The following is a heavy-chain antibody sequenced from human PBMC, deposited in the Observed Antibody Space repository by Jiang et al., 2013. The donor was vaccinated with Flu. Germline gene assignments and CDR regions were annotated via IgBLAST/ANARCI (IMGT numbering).Heavy chain of an antibody. CDR3: MRNIRRSDNTAYYAEY. V-gene: IGHV5-51*01. J-gene: IGHJ4*02. CDR2: IYPEDSDT. Sequence: GAEVKKPGESLKISCKGSGYNFDTYWLGWVRQTPEKGLEWMGLIYPEDSDTRYTSSFHGHVTISADRSISTGYLEWSSLRVSDSAIYYCMRNIRRSDNTAYYAEYWGQGTQVTVSS. D-gene: IGHD3-10*01. CDR1: GYNFDTYW.